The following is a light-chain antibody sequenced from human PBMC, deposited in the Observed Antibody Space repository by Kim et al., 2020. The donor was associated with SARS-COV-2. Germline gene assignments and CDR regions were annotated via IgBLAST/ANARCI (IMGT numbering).Light chain of an antibody. CDR2: WAS. Sequence: DIVMTQSPDSLAVSLGERATINCKSSQSVLYSSNNKNYLAWYQQKPGQPPKLLIYWASTRESGDPDRFSGSGSGTDFTLTISSLQAEDVAVYYCQQYYSTPLTFGGGTKVDIK. V-gene: IGKV4-1*01. J-gene: IGKJ4*01. CDR1: QSVLYSSNNKNY. CDR3: QQYYSTPLT.